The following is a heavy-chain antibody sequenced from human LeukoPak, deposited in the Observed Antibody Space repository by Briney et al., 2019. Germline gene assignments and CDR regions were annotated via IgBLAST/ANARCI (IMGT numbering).Heavy chain of an antibody. CDR3: TRQGGGLVIDY. CDR2: IYHSGTT. D-gene: IGHD3/OR15-3a*01. Sequence: PSETLSLTCAVSGYSISSGYFWVWIRQPPGKGLEGIGTIYHSGTTYYNPSLKSRATTSADTSKNEFSLKLSSVTAADTAVYYCTRQGGGLVIDYWGQGTLVTVSS. V-gene: IGHV4-38-2*01. J-gene: IGHJ4*02. CDR1: GYSISSGYF.